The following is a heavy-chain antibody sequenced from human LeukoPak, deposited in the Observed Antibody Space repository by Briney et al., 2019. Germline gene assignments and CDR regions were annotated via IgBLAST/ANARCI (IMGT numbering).Heavy chain of an antibody. CDR1: GFTFSSYN. Sequence: GGSLRLSCAASGFTFSSYNMNWVRQAPGKGLEWVSSISSSSDYIYYADSVKGRFTISRDNTKNTLSLQMNSLRVEDTAVYYCARDTPATNTRYFDYWGQGTLVTVSS. J-gene: IGHJ4*02. V-gene: IGHV3-21*01. CDR2: ISSSSDYI. CDR3: ARDTPATNTRYFDY. D-gene: IGHD2-15*01.